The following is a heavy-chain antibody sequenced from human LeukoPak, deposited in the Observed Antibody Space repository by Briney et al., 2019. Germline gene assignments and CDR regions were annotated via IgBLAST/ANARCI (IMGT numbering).Heavy chain of an antibody. CDR3: AKWNRQPLVKGWFDT. D-gene: IGHD6-13*01. J-gene: IGHJ5*02. V-gene: IGHV3-30*02. Sequence: SCKASGYTFTGYYMHWVRQAPGKGLEWVAFIRYDGSNKYYADSVKGRFTISRDNSKNTLYLQMNSLRAEDTALYYCAKWNRQPLVKGWFDTWGQGALVIVSS. CDR2: IRYDGSNK. CDR1: GYTFTGYY.